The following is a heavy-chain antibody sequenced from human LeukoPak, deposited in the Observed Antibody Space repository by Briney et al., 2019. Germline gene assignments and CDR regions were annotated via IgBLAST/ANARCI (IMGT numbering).Heavy chain of an antibody. J-gene: IGHJ4*02. CDR3: ARTRVGATYFDY. CDR2: INHSGST. D-gene: IGHD1-26*01. V-gene: IGHV4-34*01. CDR1: GGSFSDYY. Sequence: SETLSLTCAVYGGSFSDYYWSWIRQPPGKGLEWIGEINHSGSTNYNPSLKSRATISVDTSKNQFSLKLSSVTAADTAVYYCARTRVGATYFDYWGQGTLVTVSS.